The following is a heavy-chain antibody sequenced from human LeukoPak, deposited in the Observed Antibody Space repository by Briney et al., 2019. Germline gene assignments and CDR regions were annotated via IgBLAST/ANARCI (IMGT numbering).Heavy chain of an antibody. D-gene: IGHD5-24*01. CDR1: GGSISSSSYY. CDR3: ARDFLEMATSPNAFDI. V-gene: IGHV4-39*02. J-gene: IGHJ3*02. CDR2: IYYSGST. Sequence: SETLSLTCTVSGGSISSSSYYWGWIRQPPGKGLEWIGSIYYSGSTYYNPSLKSRVTISVDTSKNQFSLKLSSVTAADTAVYYCARDFLEMATSPNAFDIWGQGTMVTVSS.